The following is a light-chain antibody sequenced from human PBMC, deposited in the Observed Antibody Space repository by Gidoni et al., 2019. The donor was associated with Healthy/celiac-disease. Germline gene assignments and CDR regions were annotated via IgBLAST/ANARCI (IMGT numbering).Light chain of an antibody. CDR2: GAS. J-gene: IGKJ5*01. Sequence: PGERATLSCRASQSVSSSYLAWYQQKPGQAPRLLIYGASSRATGIPARFSGSGSGTDFTLTISRLEPEDFAVYYCQQYGSSPPATFGQGTRLEIK. CDR1: QSVSSSY. CDR3: QQYGSSPPAT. V-gene: IGKV3-20*01.